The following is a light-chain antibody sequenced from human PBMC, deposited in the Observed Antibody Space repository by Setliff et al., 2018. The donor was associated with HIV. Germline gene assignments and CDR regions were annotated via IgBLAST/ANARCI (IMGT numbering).Light chain of an antibody. Sequence: QSVLTQPPSVSAAPRQKVTISCSGSSSNIENNYVSWYQHLPGTAPKLLIYYNNQRPSGIPDRFSGSKFGTSATLDITGLQTGDEANYYCGTWDCSLSAVVFGGGTKVTVL. CDR2: YNN. V-gene: IGLV1-51*01. CDR1: SSNIENNY. J-gene: IGLJ2*01. CDR3: GTWDCSLSAVV.